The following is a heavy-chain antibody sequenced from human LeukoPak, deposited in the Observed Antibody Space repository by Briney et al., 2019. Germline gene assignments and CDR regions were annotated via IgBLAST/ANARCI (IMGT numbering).Heavy chain of an antibody. Sequence: SETLSLTCNVSGGSVTSGSYYWTWIRQPAGKGLEWIGRISTSGATKYNPSLKSRVTISLDTSKNQFSLKLSSVTAADTAVYYCARHTDSSGDYDPWGQGTLVTVSS. CDR1: GGSVTSGSYY. CDR3: ARHTDSSGDYDP. CDR2: ISTSGAT. J-gene: IGHJ5*02. V-gene: IGHV4-61*02. D-gene: IGHD3-22*01.